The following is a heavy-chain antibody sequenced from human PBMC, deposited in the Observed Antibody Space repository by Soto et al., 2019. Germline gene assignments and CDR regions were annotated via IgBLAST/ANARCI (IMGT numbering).Heavy chain of an antibody. J-gene: IGHJ4*02. V-gene: IGHV1-2*04. CDR3: ARQAYCSGGSCYSSDKYYFDY. Sequence: ASVKVSCKASGYTFTGYYMHWVRQAPGQGLEWMGWINPNSGGTNYAQKFRGWVTMTRDTSISTAYMELSRLRSDDAAVYYCARQAYCSGGSCYSSDKYYFDYWGQGTLVTVSS. CDR1: GYTFTGYY. CDR2: INPNSGGT. D-gene: IGHD2-15*01.